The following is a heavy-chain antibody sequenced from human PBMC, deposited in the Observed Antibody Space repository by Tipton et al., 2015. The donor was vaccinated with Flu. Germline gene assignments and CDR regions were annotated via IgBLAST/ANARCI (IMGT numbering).Heavy chain of an antibody. Sequence: TLSLTCTVSGGSISSSSYYWGWIRQPPGKGPEWIGNIYYSGSTYSNPSLRSRVTISVDTSKNQFSLKLRSVTASDTAVYYCARGPRGDTAMVSLGYWGPGILVTVSS. V-gene: IGHV4-39*07. J-gene: IGHJ4*01. CDR2: IYYSGST. CDR3: ARGPRGDTAMVSLGY. CDR1: GGSISSSSYY. D-gene: IGHD5-18*01.